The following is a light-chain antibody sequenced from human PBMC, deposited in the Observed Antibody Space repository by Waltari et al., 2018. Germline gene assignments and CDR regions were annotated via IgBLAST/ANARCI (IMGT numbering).Light chain of an antibody. V-gene: IGLV2-14*03. Sequence: QSAPTQPASVSGSPGQSITISCTGSRGIIATSKYVSWYRQHPGTTPRLIIYDVNMRPSGISDRFSGSKSGATASLTISGLQTEDEADYYCSSYTGSSTVIFGGGTRLTVL. CDR2: DVN. CDR3: SSYTGSSTVI. J-gene: IGLJ2*01. CDR1: RGIIATSKY.